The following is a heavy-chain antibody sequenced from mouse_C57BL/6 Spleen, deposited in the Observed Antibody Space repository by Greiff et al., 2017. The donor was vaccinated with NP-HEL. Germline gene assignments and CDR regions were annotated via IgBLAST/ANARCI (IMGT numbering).Heavy chain of an antibody. V-gene: IGHV5-6*01. Sequence: EVQLVESGGDLVKPGGSLKLSCAASGFTFSSYGMSWVRQTPDKRLEWVATISSGGSYTYYPDSVKGRFTISRDNAKNTLYLQMSSLKSEDTAMYYCGRQEGWYFDVWGTGTTVTVSS. CDR1: GFTFSSYG. CDR2: ISSGGSYT. J-gene: IGHJ1*03. CDR3: GRQEGWYFDV.